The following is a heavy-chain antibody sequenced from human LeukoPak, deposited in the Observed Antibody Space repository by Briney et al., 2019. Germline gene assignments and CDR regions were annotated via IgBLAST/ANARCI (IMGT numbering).Heavy chain of an antibody. D-gene: IGHD3-22*01. V-gene: IGHV4-59*12. CDR3: ARRDYYDSSGYYYFDY. CDR1: GGSISDYY. J-gene: IGHJ4*02. CDR2: IYYSGTT. Sequence: SETLSLTCTVSGGSISDYYWSWIRQPPGKGLEWIGYIYYSGTTNYNPSLKSRVTISVDTSKSQFSLKLSSVPAADTAVYYCARRDYYDSSGYYYFDYWGQGTLVTVSS.